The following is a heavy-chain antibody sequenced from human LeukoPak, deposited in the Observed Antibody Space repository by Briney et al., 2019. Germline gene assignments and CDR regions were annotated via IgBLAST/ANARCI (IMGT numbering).Heavy chain of an antibody. CDR3: AREELGGARGIDY. V-gene: IGHV4-4*02. CDR1: GASIISSNW. CDR2: IYQSGTT. Sequence: SETLSLTCAVSGASIISSNWWTWVRQSPEKGLEWIGEIYQSGTTNYNPSLKRRVTISVDKSKNQFSLKLNSVTAADTAVYYCAREELGGARGIDYWGQGTLVTVSS. J-gene: IGHJ4*02. D-gene: IGHD2/OR15-2a*01.